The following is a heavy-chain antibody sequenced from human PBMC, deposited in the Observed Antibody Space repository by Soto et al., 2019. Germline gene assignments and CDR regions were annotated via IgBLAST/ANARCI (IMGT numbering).Heavy chain of an antibody. V-gene: IGHV1-18*01. Sequence: QVQLVQSGAEVKKPGASVKVSCKASGYTFISYGISWVRQAPGQGLEWMGWISSYNGNTNYAQKLQSRVPMTTDASTTTAYMELRSLRSDDTAVYYCARDRPTSSIRARDYYSAMDVWGQGTTVTVSS. CDR3: ARDRPTSSIRARDYYSAMDV. J-gene: IGHJ6*02. CDR2: ISSYNGNT. D-gene: IGHD6-6*01. CDR1: GYTFISYG.